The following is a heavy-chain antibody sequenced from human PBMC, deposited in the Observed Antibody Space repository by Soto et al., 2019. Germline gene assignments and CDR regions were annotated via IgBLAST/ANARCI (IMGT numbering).Heavy chain of an antibody. CDR1: GGSISSDDYY. J-gene: IGHJ6*02. Sequence: KPSETLSLTCTVSGGSISSDDYYWSWIRQPPGKGLEWIGYIYYSGSAYYTPSLQSRVSISIDTSKNQFSLKLTSVTATDTAVYFCARGAALNTYYNYYGMDVWGQETKVTVSS. CDR2: IYYSGSA. V-gene: IGHV4-30-4*01. D-gene: IGHD6-25*01. CDR3: ARGAALNTYYNYYGMDV.